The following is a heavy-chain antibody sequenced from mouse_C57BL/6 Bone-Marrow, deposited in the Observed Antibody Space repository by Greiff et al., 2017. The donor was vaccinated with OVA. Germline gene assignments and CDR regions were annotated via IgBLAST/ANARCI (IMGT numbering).Heavy chain of an antibody. CDR2: INPSNGGT. D-gene: IGHD1-1*01. Sequence: QVQLQQPGTELVKPGASVKLSCKASGYTFTSYWMHWVKQRPGQGLEWIGNINPSNGGTNYNEKFKSKATLTVDKSSSTAYMQLSSLTSEDSAVYYGARRGKTTVVARRGYYFDYWGQGTTLTVSS. V-gene: IGHV1-53*01. J-gene: IGHJ2*01. CDR1: GYTFTSYW. CDR3: ARRGKTTVVARRGYYFDY.